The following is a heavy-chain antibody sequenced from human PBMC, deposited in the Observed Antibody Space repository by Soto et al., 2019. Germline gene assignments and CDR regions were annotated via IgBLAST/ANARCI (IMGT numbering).Heavy chain of an antibody. CDR2: ISPYNDQT. Sequence: QVQLVQSASEVMKPGASVKVSCKASGYTFIRYGITWVRQAPGQRLEWMGWISPYNDQTIYAQKLQGRVTMTADTSTRTGYMQVRSLKSGGTAVYYCAGGGYYDNVWGKLSHYGLDVWGQGTSVTVSS. J-gene: IGHJ6*02. CDR1: GYTFIRYG. CDR3: AGGGYYDNVWGKLSHYGLDV. D-gene: IGHD3-16*01. V-gene: IGHV1-18*01.